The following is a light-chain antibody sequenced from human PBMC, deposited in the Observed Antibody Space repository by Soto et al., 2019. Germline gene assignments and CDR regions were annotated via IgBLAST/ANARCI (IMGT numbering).Light chain of an antibody. J-gene: IGKJ2*01. CDR3: QQCYHRHT. CDR1: QSISNN. Sequence: ILMTQSPSSLSASFRDRVTIPCRASQSISNNLNWYQQKPGQAPKLLIYATSTLQSGVPSRVRSSGSETHLTLNISPLPPAEFALYFYQQCYHRHTFGQGTKVDIK. CDR2: ATS. V-gene: IGKV1-39*01.